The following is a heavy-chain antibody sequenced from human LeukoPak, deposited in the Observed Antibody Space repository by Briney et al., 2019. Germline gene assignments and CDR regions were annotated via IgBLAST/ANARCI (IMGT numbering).Heavy chain of an antibody. J-gene: IGHJ4*02. CDR2: MNPNSGNT. Sequence: GASVKVSCKASGYTFTSYDINWVRQATGQGLEWMGWMNPNSGNTGYARKFQGRVTMTRNTSISTAYMELSSLRSEDTAVYYCARSFVAAAGIDYWGQGTLVTVSS. CDR3: ARSFVAAAGIDY. CDR1: GYTFTSYD. V-gene: IGHV1-8*01. D-gene: IGHD6-13*01.